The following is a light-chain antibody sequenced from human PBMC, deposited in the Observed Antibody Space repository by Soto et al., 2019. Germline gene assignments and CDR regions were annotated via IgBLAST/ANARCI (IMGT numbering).Light chain of an antibody. V-gene: IGLV2-14*01. Sequence: QSALTQPASVSVSPGQSITMSCTGSSSDIGAYNYVSWFQQYPGKAPKLIIPEVSNRPSGVSNRFSGSKSGTAASLTISGLQTEDEADYFCFSFTTDWTHVFGTGTKVTVL. CDR3: FSFTTDWTHV. CDR1: SSDIGAYNY. CDR2: EVS. J-gene: IGLJ1*01.